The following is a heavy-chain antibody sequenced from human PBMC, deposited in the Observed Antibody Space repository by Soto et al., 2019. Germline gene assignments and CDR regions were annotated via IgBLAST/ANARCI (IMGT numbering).Heavy chain of an antibody. V-gene: IGHV3-64*02. Sequence: PGGSLRLSCAASGFTFSSYAMHWVRQAPGKGLEYVSAISSNGGSTYYADSVKGRFTISRDNSKNTLYLQMGSLRAEDMAVYYCARTDYGGNIDYWAQGTLVTVSS. CDR1: GFTFSSYA. D-gene: IGHD4-17*01. J-gene: IGHJ4*02. CDR2: ISSNGGST. CDR3: ARTDYGGNIDY.